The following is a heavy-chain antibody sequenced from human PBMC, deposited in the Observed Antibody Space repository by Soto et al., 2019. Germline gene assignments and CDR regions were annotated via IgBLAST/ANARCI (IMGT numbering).Heavy chain of an antibody. CDR1: GFTFSSYA. CDR2: ISGSGGST. J-gene: IGHJ1*01. D-gene: IGHD2-2*03. V-gene: IGHV3-23*01. CDR3: AKHKTAAGYCSSTNCLYFQH. Sequence: PGGSLRLSCAASGFTFSSYAMSWVRQAPGKGLEWVSAISGSGGSTYYADSVKGRFTISRDNSKNTLYLQMSSLRADDTAVYFCAKHKTAAGYCSSTNCLYFQHWGQGTLVTVSS.